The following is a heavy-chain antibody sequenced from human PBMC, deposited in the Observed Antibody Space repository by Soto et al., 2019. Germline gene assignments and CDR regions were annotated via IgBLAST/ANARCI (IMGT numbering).Heavy chain of an antibody. D-gene: IGHD6-19*01. CDR2: LSGDNGNT. CDR1: GYTFTNYG. CDR3: AREGLQWYCGMDV. Sequence: QVQLVQSGAEVKKPGASVKVSCKASGYTFTNYGISWVRQAPGQGLEWMGWLSGDNGNTNYAQKFQGRVTMTTDTSTSTVYMELRSLRSDDTAVYYCAREGLQWYCGMDVWGQGTTVTVSS. J-gene: IGHJ6*02. V-gene: IGHV1-18*01.